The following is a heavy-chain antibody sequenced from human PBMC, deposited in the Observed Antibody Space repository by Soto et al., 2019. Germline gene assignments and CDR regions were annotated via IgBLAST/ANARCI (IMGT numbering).Heavy chain of an antibody. Sequence: EVQLVESGGGLVQPGGSLRLSCAASGFTFSSYWMHWVRQAPGKGLVWVSRINSDGSSTSYADSVKGRFTISRDNAKNTLYLQMNSLRAEDTAVYYCARLQVVPAAMFYDYGMDVWGQGTTVTVSS. J-gene: IGHJ6*02. CDR2: INSDGSST. CDR1: GFTFSSYW. D-gene: IGHD2-2*01. V-gene: IGHV3-74*01. CDR3: ARLQVVPAAMFYDYGMDV.